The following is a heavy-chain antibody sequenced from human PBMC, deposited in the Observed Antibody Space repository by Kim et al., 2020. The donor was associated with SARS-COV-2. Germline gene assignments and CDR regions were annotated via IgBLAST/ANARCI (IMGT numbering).Heavy chain of an antibody. CDR2: ILYDGSNK. J-gene: IGHJ6*02. CDR3: ARERVLADDYYDRSGYSDGMDV. CDR1: GFTFSSYG. Sequence: GGSLRLSCAASGFTFSSYGMHWVRQAPGKGLEWVAVILYDGSNKYYADSAKGRFTISRDNSRNTLYLQMNSLRAEDTAVYYCARERVLADDYYDRSGYSDGMDVWGHGTTVTVSS. D-gene: IGHD3-22*01. V-gene: IGHV3-33*01.